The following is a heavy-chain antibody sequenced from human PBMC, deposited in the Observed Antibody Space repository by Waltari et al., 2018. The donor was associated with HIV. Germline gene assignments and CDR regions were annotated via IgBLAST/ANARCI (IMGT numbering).Heavy chain of an antibody. CDR2: ISSGSSTI. Sequence: EVQLVESGGGLVQPGGSLRLSCAASGFTFGLYNMTWARQAPGKGLEWLSYISSGSSTIYYAESVKGRFTVSRDNAKNSLYLQMSSLRAEDTAVYYCTRGSQICSNTVCYDFWGQGALVTVSS. V-gene: IGHV3-48*04. J-gene: IGHJ4*02. D-gene: IGHD2-8*01. CDR3: TRGSQICSNTVCYDF. CDR1: GFTFGLYN.